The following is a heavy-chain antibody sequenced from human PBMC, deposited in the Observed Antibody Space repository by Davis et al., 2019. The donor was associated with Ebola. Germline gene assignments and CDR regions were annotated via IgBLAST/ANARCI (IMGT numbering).Heavy chain of an antibody. CDR1: GGSVSSGSYY. J-gene: IGHJ3*02. V-gene: IGHV4-61*03. CDR3: ARHIGAFDI. D-gene: IGHD2-21*01. CDR2: INYSGST. Sequence: SETLSLTCNVSGGSVSSGSYYWNWIRQPPGKGLEWIGYINYSGSTKYNPSLKSRVTISIDTSKNHFSLQLNSVTAADTAVYYCARHIGAFDIWGQGAMVTVSS.